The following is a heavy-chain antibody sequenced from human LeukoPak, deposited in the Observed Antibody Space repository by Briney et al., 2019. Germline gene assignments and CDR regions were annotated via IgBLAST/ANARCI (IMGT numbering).Heavy chain of an antibody. Sequence: ASVKVSCKASGYTFTSYYIHWVRQAPGQGLEWMGIINPSGGSTSYAQKFQGRVTMTRDTSTSTVYMELSSLRSEDTAVYYCATFTGSGYCSSTSCQRSHFDYWGQGTLVTVSS. J-gene: IGHJ4*02. CDR1: GYTFTSYY. CDR2: INPSGGST. V-gene: IGHV1-46*01. D-gene: IGHD2-2*01. CDR3: ATFTGSGYCSSTSCQRSHFDY.